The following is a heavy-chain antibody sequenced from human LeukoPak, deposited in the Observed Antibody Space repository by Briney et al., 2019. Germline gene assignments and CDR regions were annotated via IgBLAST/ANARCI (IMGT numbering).Heavy chain of an antibody. V-gene: IGHV3-9*01. Sequence: HPGRSLRLSCAASGFTFDDYAMHWVRQAPGKGLEWVSGISWNSGSIGYADSVKGRFTISRDNSKNTLYLQMNSLRAEDTAVYYCAKDRRYDYWGQGTLVTVSS. CDR1: GFTFDDYA. J-gene: IGHJ4*02. CDR2: ISWNSGSI. CDR3: AKDRRYDY.